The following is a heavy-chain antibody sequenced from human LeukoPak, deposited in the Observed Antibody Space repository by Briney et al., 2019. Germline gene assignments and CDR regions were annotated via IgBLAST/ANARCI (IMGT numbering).Heavy chain of an antibody. Sequence: PSETLSLTCTVSGGSISSYYWSWIRQPAGKGLEWIGRIYTSGSTNYNPSLKSRVTISVDTSKNQFSLKLSSVTAADTAVYYCARGILRFLEWPQPFDYWGQGTLVTVSS. J-gene: IGHJ4*02. CDR2: IYTSGST. V-gene: IGHV4-4*07. CDR1: GGSISSYY. D-gene: IGHD3-3*01. CDR3: ARGILRFLEWPQPFDY.